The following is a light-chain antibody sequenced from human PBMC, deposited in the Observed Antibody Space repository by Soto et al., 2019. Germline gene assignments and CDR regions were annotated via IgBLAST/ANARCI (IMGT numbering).Light chain of an antibody. J-gene: IGKJ2*01. CDR1: QSVSTRC. V-gene: IGKV3-20*01. Sequence: EIVLTQSPGTLSLSPGERATLSCRASQSVSTRCLAWYQHKPGQPPRLLIYGASSRATGIPDRFSGSGSGTDFTLTISRLEPEDFALYYCHQYGNSPYTFAQGTKLEIK. CDR2: GAS. CDR3: HQYGNSPYT.